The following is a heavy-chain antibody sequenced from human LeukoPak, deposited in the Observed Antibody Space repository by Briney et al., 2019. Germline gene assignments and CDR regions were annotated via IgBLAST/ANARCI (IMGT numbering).Heavy chain of an antibody. V-gene: IGHV1-2*06. Sequence: ASVKVSCKASGYTFTVYYMHWVRQAPGQGLECMGRINPNSGVTNYAQKFQGRGTMTRATSISTAYMELSRLRSDETAVYYCASWFRELLSGPIADWGQGTLVTVSS. D-gene: IGHD3-10*01. CDR2: INPNSGVT. CDR1: GYTFTVYY. J-gene: IGHJ4*02. CDR3: ASWFRELLSGPIAD.